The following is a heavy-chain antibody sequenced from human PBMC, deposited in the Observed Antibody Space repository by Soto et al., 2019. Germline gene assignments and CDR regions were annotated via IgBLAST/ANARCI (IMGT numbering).Heavy chain of an antibody. Sequence: SETLSLTCAVSGGSISGGGYSWSWIRQPPGKGLEWIGYIYHSGSTYYNPSLKSRVTISVDRSKNQFSLKLSSVTAADTAVYYCAREPLTGTTLHFDYWGQGTLVTVSS. D-gene: IGHD1-7*01. CDR2: IYHSGST. CDR1: GGSISGGGYS. J-gene: IGHJ4*02. CDR3: AREPLTGTTLHFDY. V-gene: IGHV4-30-2*01.